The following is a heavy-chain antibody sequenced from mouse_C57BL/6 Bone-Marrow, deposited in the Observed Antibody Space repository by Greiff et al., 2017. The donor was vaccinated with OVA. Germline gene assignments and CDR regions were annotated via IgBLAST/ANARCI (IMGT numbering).Heavy chain of an antibody. CDR3: ARPTVNYFDY. V-gene: IGHV1-42*01. Sequence: VQLQQSGPELVKPGASVKISCKASGYSFTGYYMNWVKQSPEKSLEWIGEINPSTGGTTYNQKFKAKATLTVDKSSSTDYMQLKSLTSEDSAVYYCARPTVNYFDYWGQGTTLTVSS. CDR1: GYSFTGYY. J-gene: IGHJ2*01. D-gene: IGHD1-1*01. CDR2: INPSTGGT.